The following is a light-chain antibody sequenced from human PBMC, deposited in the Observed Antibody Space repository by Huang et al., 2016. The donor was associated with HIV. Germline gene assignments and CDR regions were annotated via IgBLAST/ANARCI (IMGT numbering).Light chain of an antibody. Sequence: DIQMTQSPSSLSASVGDRVTITCQASQDIGKYVNWYQQKPGKAPKVLLYDASNLQAGVLSRFSGSGSGTAFTCTISSLQPEDIATYYCQHYDSLPPWTFGKGTKVEIK. CDR1: QDIGKY. J-gene: IGKJ1*01. V-gene: IGKV1-33*01. CDR3: QHYDSLPPWT. CDR2: DAS.